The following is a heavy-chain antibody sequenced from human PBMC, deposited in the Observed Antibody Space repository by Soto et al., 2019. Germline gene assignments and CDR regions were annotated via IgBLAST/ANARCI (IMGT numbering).Heavy chain of an antibody. CDR1: GFTFSSYA. Sequence: QVQLVESGGGVVQPGRSLRLSCAASGFTFSSYAMHWVRQAPGKGLEWVAVISYDGSNKYYADSVKGRFTISRDNSKNTLYLQMNRLRAEDTAVYYCARPLWRDDYTWGYFDLWGRGTLVTVSS. J-gene: IGHJ2*01. V-gene: IGHV3-30-3*01. CDR2: ISYDGSNK. CDR3: ARPLWRDDYTWGYFDL. D-gene: IGHD4-4*01.